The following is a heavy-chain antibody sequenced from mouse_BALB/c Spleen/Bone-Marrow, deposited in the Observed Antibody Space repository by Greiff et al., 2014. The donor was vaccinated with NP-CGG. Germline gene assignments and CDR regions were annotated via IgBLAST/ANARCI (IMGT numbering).Heavy chain of an antibody. Sequence: LQQSGAEPVKPGASVKLSCTAFGFNIKDAYIHWVKQRPEQALEWIGRINPANDYTKFDRKFQGKATITTDTSSNTTYLQLSSLTSEDTAVYYCATLTGTFDYWGQGTTLTVSS. CDR2: INPANDYT. CDR3: ATLTGTFDY. CDR1: GFNIKDAY. J-gene: IGHJ2*01. V-gene: IGHV14-3*02. D-gene: IGHD4-1*01.